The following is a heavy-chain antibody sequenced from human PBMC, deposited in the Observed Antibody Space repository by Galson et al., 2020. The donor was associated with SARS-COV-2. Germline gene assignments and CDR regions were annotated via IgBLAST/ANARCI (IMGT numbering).Heavy chain of an antibody. CDR1: GFTFSSYS. CDR3: ARTLFNYYDSSGYYPGPFDY. V-gene: IGHV3-21*01. CDR2: ISSSSSYI. D-gene: IGHD3-22*01. J-gene: IGHJ4*02. Sequence: GESLKISCAASGFTFSSYSMNWVRQAPGKGLEWVSSISSSSSYIYYADSVKGRFTISRDNAKNSLYLQMNSLRAEDTAVYYCARTLFNYYDSSGYYPGPFDYWGQGTLVTVSS.